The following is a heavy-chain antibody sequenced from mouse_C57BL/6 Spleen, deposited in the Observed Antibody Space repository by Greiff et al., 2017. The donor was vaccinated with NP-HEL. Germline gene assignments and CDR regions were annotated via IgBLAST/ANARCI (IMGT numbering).Heavy chain of an antibody. J-gene: IGHJ4*01. CDR2: IRLKSDNYAT. Sequence: EVQRVESGGGLVQPGGSMKLSCVASGFTFSNYWMNWVRQSPEKGLEWVAQIRLKSDNYATHYAESVKGRFTISRDDSKSSVYLQMNNLRAEDTGIYYCTGGAVDYAMDYWGQGTSVTVSS. D-gene: IGHD1-1*01. CDR3: TGGAVDYAMDY. CDR1: GFTFSNYW. V-gene: IGHV6-3*01.